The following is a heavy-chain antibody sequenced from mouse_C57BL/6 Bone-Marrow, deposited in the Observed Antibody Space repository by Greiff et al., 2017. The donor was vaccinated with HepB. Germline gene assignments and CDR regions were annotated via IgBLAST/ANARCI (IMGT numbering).Heavy chain of an antibody. CDR2: IYPSDSET. D-gene: IGHD1-1*01. Sequence: QVQLKQPGAELVRPGSSVKLSCKASGYTFTSYWMDWVKQRPGQGLEWIGNIYPSDSETHYNQKFKDKATLTVDKSSSTAYMQLSSLTSEDSAVYYCASKDYGSSYPFDYWGQGTTLTVSS. J-gene: IGHJ2*01. CDR3: ASKDYGSSYPFDY. V-gene: IGHV1-61*01. CDR1: GYTFTSYW.